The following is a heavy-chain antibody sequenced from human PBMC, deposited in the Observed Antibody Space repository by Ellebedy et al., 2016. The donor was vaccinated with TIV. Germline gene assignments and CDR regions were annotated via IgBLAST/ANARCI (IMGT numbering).Heavy chain of an antibody. Sequence: SVKVSXXASGGTFSSYAISWVRQAPGQGLEWMGGIIPIFGTANYAQKFQGRVTITADESTSTAYMELSSLRSEDTAVYYCARGPDSPLWGMDVWGQGTTVTVSS. V-gene: IGHV1-69*13. D-gene: IGHD2-21*02. CDR1: GGTFSSYA. CDR3: ARGPDSPLWGMDV. J-gene: IGHJ6*02. CDR2: IIPIFGTA.